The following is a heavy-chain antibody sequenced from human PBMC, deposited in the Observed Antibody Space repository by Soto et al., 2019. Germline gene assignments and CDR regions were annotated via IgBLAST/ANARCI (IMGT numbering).Heavy chain of an antibody. D-gene: IGHD1-1*01. CDR1: GFSLSRYN. V-gene: IGHV3-21*01. CDR3: TRDPDDFPIDF. CDR2: ISSASRYI. Sequence: GGSLSLSCAASGFSLSRYNMNWVRQAPGKGLEWVSSISSASRYIYYADSVKDRFTLSRNNAKNSLYLQMNSLRAEDSTLYYCTRDPDDFPIDFWGQGTMVTVSS. J-gene: IGHJ3*01.